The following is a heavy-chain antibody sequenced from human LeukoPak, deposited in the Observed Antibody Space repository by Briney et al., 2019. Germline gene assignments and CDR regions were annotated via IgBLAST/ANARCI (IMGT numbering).Heavy chain of an antibody. V-gene: IGHV3-30*02. CDR1: GFRFSTSG. CDR3: VRDGAHWDLDY. Sequence: GGSLRLSCAASGFRFSTSGMHWIRQAPSKGLEWVTFIQSDGRNEYYADPVKGRFTISRDNSKNTVHLQMNSLRAEDTAVYYCVRDGAHWDLDYWGQGTLVTVSS. D-gene: IGHD7-27*01. CDR2: IQSDGRNE. J-gene: IGHJ4*02.